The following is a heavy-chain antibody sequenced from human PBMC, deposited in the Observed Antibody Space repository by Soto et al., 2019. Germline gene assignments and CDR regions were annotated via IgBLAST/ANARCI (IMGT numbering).Heavy chain of an antibody. CDR3: ARDLSWYLGYYYYGMDV. Sequence: SETLSLTCTVSGGSISSSSYYWGWIRQPPGKGLEWIGSIYYSGSTYYNPSLKSRVTISVDTSKNQFSLKLCSVTAADTAVYYCARDLSWYLGYYYYGMDVWGQGTTVTVSS. V-gene: IGHV4-39*01. CDR2: IYYSGST. J-gene: IGHJ6*02. D-gene: IGHD6-13*01. CDR1: GGSISSSSYY.